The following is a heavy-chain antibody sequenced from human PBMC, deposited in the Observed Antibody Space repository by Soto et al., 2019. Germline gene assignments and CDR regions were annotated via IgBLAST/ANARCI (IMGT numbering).Heavy chain of an antibody. CDR2: ISPGSRYP. V-gene: IGHV3-11*06. CDR1: GFTFGDSY. J-gene: IGHJ5*02. CDR3: VRGGGGGLFDP. D-gene: IGHD2-15*01. Sequence: GSLSLSCAVSGFTFGDSYMSWIRQAPGKGLEWLSYISPGSRYPAYADSVKGRFTISRDNAKRSLYLQMMSLTAEDTAIYYCVRGGGGGLFDPWGQGTMVTVSS.